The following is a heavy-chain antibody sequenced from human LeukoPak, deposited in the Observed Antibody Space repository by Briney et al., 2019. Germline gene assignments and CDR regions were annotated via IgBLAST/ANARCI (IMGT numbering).Heavy chain of an antibody. CDR3: AKYTAMVPPYYGMDV. Sequence: GGSLRLSCAASGFTFSSYAMHWVRQAPGKGLEWVAVLSYDGSNEYYADSVKGRFTISRDNSKNTLYLQMNSLRAEDTAVYYCAKYTAMVPPYYGMDVWGQGTTVTVSS. CDR1: GFTFSSYA. J-gene: IGHJ6*02. D-gene: IGHD5-18*01. CDR2: LSYDGSNE. V-gene: IGHV3-30*18.